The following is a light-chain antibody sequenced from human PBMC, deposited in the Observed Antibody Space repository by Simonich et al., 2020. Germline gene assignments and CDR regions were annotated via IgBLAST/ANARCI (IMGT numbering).Light chain of an antibody. Sequence: QSALTQPPSASGSPGQSVTISCTGTSSDVGGYNYVSWYQQHPGKAPKLMIYDVRKRPAGVPDRFSGSKSGNTASLTISGLQAEDEADYYCCSYAGSYTLVFGGGTKLTVL. CDR3: CSYAGSYTLV. CDR2: DVR. V-gene: IGLV2-11*01. CDR1: SSDVGGYNY. J-gene: IGLJ2*01.